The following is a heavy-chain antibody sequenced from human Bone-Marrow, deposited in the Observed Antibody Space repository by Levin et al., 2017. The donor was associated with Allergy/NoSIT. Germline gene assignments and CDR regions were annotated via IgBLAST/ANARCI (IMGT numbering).Heavy chain of an antibody. J-gene: IGHJ4*02. CDR1: GYSISSGYY. Sequence: SQTLSLTCAVSGYSISSGYYWGWIRQPPGKGLEWIGSIYHSGSTYYNPSLKSRVTISVDTSKNQFSLKLSSVTAADTAVYYCARWFLEWLLYDYWGQGTLVTVSS. CDR2: IYHSGST. D-gene: IGHD3-3*01. V-gene: IGHV4-38-2*01. CDR3: ARWFLEWLLYDY.